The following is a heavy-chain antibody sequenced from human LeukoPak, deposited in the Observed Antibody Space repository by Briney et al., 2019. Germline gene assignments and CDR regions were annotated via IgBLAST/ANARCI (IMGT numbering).Heavy chain of an antibody. J-gene: IGHJ4*02. CDR2: IYYSGST. CDR3: ARGLRTQGQKPAGY. CDR1: GGSISSYY. Sequence: SETLSLTCTVSGGSISSYYWGWIRQPPGKGLEWIGYIYYSGSTNYNPSLKSRVTISVDTSKNQFSLKLSSVTAADTAVYYCARGLRTQGQKPAGYWGQGTLVTVSS. V-gene: IGHV4-59*12.